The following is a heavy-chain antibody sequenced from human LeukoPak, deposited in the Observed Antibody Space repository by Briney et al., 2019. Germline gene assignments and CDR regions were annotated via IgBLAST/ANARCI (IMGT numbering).Heavy chain of an antibody. D-gene: IGHD3-3*01. CDR2: ISAYNSNT. V-gene: IGHV1-18*01. CDR1: GYTFTSYG. Sequence: GASAKVSCKASGYTFTSYGISWVRQAPGQGLEWMGWISAYNSNTNYAQKLQGRVTMTTDTSTSTAYMELRSLRSDDTAVYYCARTLYYDFWSGYSYYFDYWGQGTLVTVSS. CDR3: ARTLYYDFWSGYSYYFDY. J-gene: IGHJ4*02.